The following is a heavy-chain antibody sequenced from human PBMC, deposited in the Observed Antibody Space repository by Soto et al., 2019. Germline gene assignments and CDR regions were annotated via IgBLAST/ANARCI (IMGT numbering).Heavy chain of an antibody. CDR3: AREGYDVLTGQRLYYFDY. CDR2: ISAGGSTI. D-gene: IGHD3-9*01. V-gene: IGHV3-48*01. J-gene: IGHJ4*02. Sequence: EVHLVESGGVLVQPGGSLSLSCAASGFTFNTYSMNWVRQAPGKGLEWVSHISAGGSTIYYADSVRGRFTISRDNVKNSLFLQMNSLRAEDTAVYYCAREGYDVLTGQRLYYFDYWGQGTLVTVSS. CDR1: GFTFNTYS.